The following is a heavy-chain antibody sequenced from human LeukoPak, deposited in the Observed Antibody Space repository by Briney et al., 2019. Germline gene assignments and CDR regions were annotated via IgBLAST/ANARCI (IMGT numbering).Heavy chain of an antibody. V-gene: IGHV4-61*02. Sequence: SQTPSLTCTVSGGSISSGSYYWSWIRQPAGKGLEWIGRIYTSGSTNYNPSLKSRVTISVDTSKNQFSLKLSSVTAADTAVYYCARDGSPVAGFDYWGQGTLVTVSS. D-gene: IGHD2-15*01. CDR1: GGSISSGSYY. CDR2: IYTSGST. J-gene: IGHJ4*02. CDR3: ARDGSPVAGFDY.